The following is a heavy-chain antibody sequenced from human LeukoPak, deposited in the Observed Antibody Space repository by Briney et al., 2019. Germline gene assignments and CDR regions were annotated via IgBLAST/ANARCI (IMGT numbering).Heavy chain of an antibody. Sequence: PGGSLRLSCAVSGFTVSSNYMSWVCQAPGKGLEWVSVVYTGGDTYYADSVKGRFTISRDNSKNTLYLQMNSLRAQDTAAYYCARGLIYSPNWFDPGGQGTLVTVSS. V-gene: IGHV3-66*01. CDR3: ARGLIYSPNWFDP. J-gene: IGHJ5*02. D-gene: IGHD4-11*01. CDR2: VYTGGDT. CDR1: GFTVSSNY.